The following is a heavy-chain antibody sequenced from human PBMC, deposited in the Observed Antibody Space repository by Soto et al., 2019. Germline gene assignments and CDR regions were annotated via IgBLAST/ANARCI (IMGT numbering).Heavy chain of an antibody. Sequence: SVKVSCTASGYTFTIYYMHWVQQAPVQGLEWMGIINPSGGSTSYAQKFQGRVTMTRDTSTSTVYMELSSLRSEDTAVYYCARGAMITFGGVIVPYFDYWGQGTLVTVSS. CDR2: INPSGGST. V-gene: IGHV1-46*01. J-gene: IGHJ4*02. D-gene: IGHD3-16*02. CDR1: GYTFTIYY. CDR3: ARGAMITFGGVIVPYFDY.